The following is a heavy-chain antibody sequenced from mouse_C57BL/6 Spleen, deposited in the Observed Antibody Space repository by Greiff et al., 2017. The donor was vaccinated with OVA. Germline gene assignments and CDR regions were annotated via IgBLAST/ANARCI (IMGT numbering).Heavy chain of an antibody. CDR1: GYTFTSYW. CDR3: ARSRWDWYFDV. D-gene: IGHD1-1*02. J-gene: IGHJ1*03. V-gene: IGHV1-72*01. Sequence: QVQLQQPGAELVKPGASVKLSCKASGYTFTSYWMHWVKQRPGRGLEWIGRIDPNSGGTKYNEKFKSKATLTVDKPSSTANMQLSSLTSEDSAVYYCARSRWDWYFDVWGTGTTVTVSS. CDR2: IDPNSGGT.